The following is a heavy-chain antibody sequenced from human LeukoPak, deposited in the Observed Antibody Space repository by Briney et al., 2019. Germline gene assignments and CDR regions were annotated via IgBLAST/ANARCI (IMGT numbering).Heavy chain of an antibody. CDR1: GGSFSGYY. CDR3: ARALYYDYVWARERYFDY. CDR2: IYHSGST. D-gene: IGHD3-16*01. Sequence: PSETLSLTCAVYGGSFSGYYWSWIRQPPGKGLEWIGSIYHSGSTYYNPSLKSRVTISVDTSKNQFSLKLSSVTAADTAVYYCARALYYDYVWARERYFDYWGQGTLVTVSS. J-gene: IGHJ4*02. V-gene: IGHV4-34*01.